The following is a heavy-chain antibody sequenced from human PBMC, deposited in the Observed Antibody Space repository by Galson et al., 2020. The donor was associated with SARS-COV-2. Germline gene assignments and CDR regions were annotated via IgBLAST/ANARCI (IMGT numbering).Heavy chain of an antibody. CDR1: GHTLTELS. D-gene: IGHD3-22*01. CDR3: ATWGVVVITYAFDI. Sequence: ASVKVSCKLSGHTLTELSMHWVRQAPGKGLEWLGSFDPQDGETIYAQKFQGRGTMTEDTSTETAYLELSSLRSDDTAVYYCATWGVVVITYAFDIWGQGTMVTVSS. J-gene: IGHJ3*02. V-gene: IGHV1-24*01. CDR2: FDPQDGET.